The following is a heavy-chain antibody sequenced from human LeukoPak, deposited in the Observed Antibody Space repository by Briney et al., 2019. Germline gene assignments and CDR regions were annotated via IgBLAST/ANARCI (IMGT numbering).Heavy chain of an antibody. J-gene: IGHJ4*02. CDR1: GYIFTNYD. Sequence: ASVKGSCKTSGYIFTNYDINWVRQATGHGLEWMGWMNPENSGTQPAQKFQGRLIMIMDASAGTAYMELSSLTSDDTAVYYCARFVRHQLPTTDYWGQGTLVTVSS. CDR2: MNPENSGT. V-gene: IGHV1-8*01. CDR3: ARFVRHQLPTTDY. D-gene: IGHD2-2*01.